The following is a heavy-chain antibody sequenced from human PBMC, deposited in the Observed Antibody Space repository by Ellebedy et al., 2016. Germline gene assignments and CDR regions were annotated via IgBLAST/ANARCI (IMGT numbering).Heavy chain of an antibody. Sequence: GESLKISXAASGFTFSSYGMHWVRQAPGKGLEWVAVISYDGSNKYYADSVKGRFTISRDNSKNTLYLQMNSLRAEDTAVYYCAKDLRFGELWGIYYYYGMDVWGQGTTVTVSS. J-gene: IGHJ6*02. CDR2: ISYDGSNK. CDR3: AKDLRFGELWGIYYYYGMDV. D-gene: IGHD3-10*01. V-gene: IGHV3-30*18. CDR1: GFTFSSYG.